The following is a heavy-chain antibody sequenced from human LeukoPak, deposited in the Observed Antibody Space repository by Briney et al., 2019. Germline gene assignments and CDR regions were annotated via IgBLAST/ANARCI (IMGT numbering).Heavy chain of an antibody. D-gene: IGHD6-19*01. V-gene: IGHV4-34*01. CDR2: INHSGST. CDR3: ARERRSSGWYRLLAFDI. J-gene: IGHJ3*02. CDR1: GGSFSGYY. Sequence: SETLSLTCAVYGGSFSGYYWSWIRQPPGKGLEWIGEINHSGSTNYNPSLKSRVTISVDTSKNQFSLKLSSVTAADTAVYYCARERRSSGWYRLLAFDIWGQGTMVTVSS.